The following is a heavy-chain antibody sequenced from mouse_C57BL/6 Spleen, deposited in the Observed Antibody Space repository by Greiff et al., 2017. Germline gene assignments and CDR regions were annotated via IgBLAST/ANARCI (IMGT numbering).Heavy chain of an antibody. Sequence: QVTLKVSGPGILQPSQTLSLTCSFSGFSLSTFGMGVGWIRQPSGKGLEWLAHIWWDNDKYYNPALKSRLTISKDTSKNQVFLKIANVDTADTATYYCARIAEGYYGSSYWYFDVWGTGTTVTVSS. CDR3: ARIAEGYYGSSYWYFDV. CDR1: GFSLSTFGMG. CDR2: IWWDNDK. J-gene: IGHJ1*03. V-gene: IGHV8-8*01. D-gene: IGHD1-1*01.